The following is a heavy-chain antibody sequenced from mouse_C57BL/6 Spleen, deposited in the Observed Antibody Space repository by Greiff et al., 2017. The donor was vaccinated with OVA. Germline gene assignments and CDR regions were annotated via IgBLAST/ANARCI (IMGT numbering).Heavy chain of an antibody. V-gene: IGHV2-2*01. Sequence: QVQLQQSGPGLVQPSQSLSITCTVSGFSLTSYGVHWVRQSPGKGLEWLGVIWRGGSKDYNAAFISRLSISKDKSKGQVFFKMNSLQADDTAIYYCARRFYDGYPAWFAYWGQGTLVTVSA. CDR1: GFSLTSYG. CDR2: IWRGGSK. D-gene: IGHD2-3*01. J-gene: IGHJ3*01. CDR3: ARRFYDGYPAWFAY.